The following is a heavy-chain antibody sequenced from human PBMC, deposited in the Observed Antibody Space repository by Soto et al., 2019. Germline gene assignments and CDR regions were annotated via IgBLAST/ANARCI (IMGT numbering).Heavy chain of an antibody. CDR3: ARQIYDSDTGPNFQYHFDS. V-gene: IGHV5-10-1*01. J-gene: IGHJ4*02. CDR2: IDPSDSQT. Sequence: ASVKVSCKASAYTFTGYYMHWVRQGPGQGLEWMGRIDPSDSQTYYSPSFRGHVTISVTKSITTVFLQWSSLRASDTAMYYCARQIYDSDTGPNFQYHFDSWGQGIPVTV. CDR1: AYTFTGYY. D-gene: IGHD3-22*01.